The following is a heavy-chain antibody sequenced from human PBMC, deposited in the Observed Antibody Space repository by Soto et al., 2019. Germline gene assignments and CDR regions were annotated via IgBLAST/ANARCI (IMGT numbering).Heavy chain of an antibody. J-gene: IGHJ6*02. V-gene: IGHV4-30-4*01. CDR2: IYYSGST. CDR1: GGSISSGDYY. D-gene: IGHD2-15*01. Sequence: SETLSLTCTVSGGSISSGDYYWSWIRQPPGKGLEWIGYIYYSGSTYYNPSLKSRVTISVDTSKNQFSLKLSSVTAADTAVYYCARDVGSPGYYYGTDVWGQGTTVTVSS. CDR3: ARDVGSPGYYYGTDV.